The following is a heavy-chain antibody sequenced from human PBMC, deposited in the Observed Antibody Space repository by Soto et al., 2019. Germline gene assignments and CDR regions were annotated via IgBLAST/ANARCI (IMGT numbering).Heavy chain of an antibody. V-gene: IGHV4-38-2*01. CDR3: ATYFRGEGGRGY. Sequence: PSETLSLTCAVSGDSISSDKWWSWVRQPPGKGLEWMGSMYFSGSTYYNPSLKSRVAISMDTSKNQFSLILNSVTAADTAVYFCATYFRGEGGRGYWGQGTQVTVSS. J-gene: IGHJ4*02. D-gene: IGHD3-16*01. CDR2: MYFSGST. CDR1: GDSISSDKW.